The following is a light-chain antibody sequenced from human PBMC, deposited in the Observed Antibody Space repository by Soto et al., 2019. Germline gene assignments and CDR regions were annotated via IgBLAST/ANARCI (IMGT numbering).Light chain of an antibody. CDR2: GAS. J-gene: IGKJ5*01. Sequence: MLTQSPGTLSLTPGERATLSCRASQSVSSSYLAWYQQRPGQPPRLLIYGASSRATGIPDRFSGSGSGTEFTLTISSLQSEDFAVYYCQQYNNWPLTFGPGTRL. V-gene: IGKV3-20*01. CDR3: QQYNNWPLT. CDR1: QSVSSSY.